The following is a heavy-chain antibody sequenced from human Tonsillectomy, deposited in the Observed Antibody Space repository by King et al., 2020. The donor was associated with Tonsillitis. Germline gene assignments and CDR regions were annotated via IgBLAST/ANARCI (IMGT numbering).Heavy chain of an antibody. J-gene: IGHJ4*02. CDR3: ARDLRITMVRGVIRSPDY. D-gene: IGHD3-10*01. CDR1: GFTFSSYS. CDR2: ISSSSSYI. Sequence: VQLVESGGGLVKPGGSLRLSCAASGFTFSSYSMNWVRQAPGKGLEWVSSISSSSSYIYYAYSVKGRFTISRDNAQNSLYLQMNSLRAEDTAVYYCARDLRITMVRGVIRSPDYWGQGTLVTVSS. V-gene: IGHV3-21*01.